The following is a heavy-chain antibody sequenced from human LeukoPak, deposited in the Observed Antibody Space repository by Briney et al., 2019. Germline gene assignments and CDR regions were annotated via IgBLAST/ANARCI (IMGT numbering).Heavy chain of an antibody. D-gene: IGHD2-2*03. Sequence: SQTLSLTCTVSGGSISSGGYYWSWIRPHPGKGLEWMGYIYYSGSTYYNPSLKSRVTISVDTSKNQFSLKLSSVTAADTAVYYCARAGYCSSTSCLLKGYYFDYWGQGTLVTVSS. J-gene: IGHJ4*02. CDR1: GGSISSGGYY. V-gene: IGHV4-31*03. CDR2: IYYSGST. CDR3: ARAGYCSSTSCLLKGYYFDY.